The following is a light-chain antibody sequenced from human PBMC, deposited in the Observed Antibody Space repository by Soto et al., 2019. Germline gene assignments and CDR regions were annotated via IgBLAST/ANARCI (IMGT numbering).Light chain of an antibody. J-gene: IGKJ1*01. CDR1: QGVSSN. Sequence: EIVLTQSPATLSLSPGERATLSCRASQGVSSNLAWYPQKPGQAPRLLIYDASGRATGIPARFSGSGSGTDFALTISSLEPEDFALYYCQQRSDWPRTFGQGTKVDIK. CDR3: QQRSDWPRT. V-gene: IGKV3-11*01. CDR2: DAS.